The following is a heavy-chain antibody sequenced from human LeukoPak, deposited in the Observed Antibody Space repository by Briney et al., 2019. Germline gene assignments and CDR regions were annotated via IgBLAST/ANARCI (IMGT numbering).Heavy chain of an antibody. V-gene: IGHV4-59*08. Sequence: SSETLSLTCTVSGGSISSYYWSWIRQPPGKGLEWIGYIYYSGSTNYNPSLKSRVTISVDTSKNQFSLKLSSVTAADTAVYYCARVSGQFYFYYYMDVWGKGTTVTISS. J-gene: IGHJ6*03. CDR1: GGSISSYY. CDR2: IYYSGST. D-gene: IGHD6-19*01. CDR3: ARVSGQFYFYYYMDV.